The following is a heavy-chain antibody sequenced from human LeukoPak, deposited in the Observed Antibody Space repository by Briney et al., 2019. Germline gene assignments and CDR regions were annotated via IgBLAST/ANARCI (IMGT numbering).Heavy chain of an antibody. V-gene: IGHV4-39*01. CDR3: ARHERDSSSWSTGSY. D-gene: IGHD6-13*01. J-gene: IGHJ4*02. CDR1: GGSISSSSYY. CDR2: IYYSGST. Sequence: PSETLSLTCTVSGGSISSSSYYWGWIRQPPGKGLEWIGSIYYSGSTYYNPSLKSRVTISVDTSKNQFSLKLSSVTAADTAVYYCARHERDSSSWSTGSYWGQGTLVTVSS.